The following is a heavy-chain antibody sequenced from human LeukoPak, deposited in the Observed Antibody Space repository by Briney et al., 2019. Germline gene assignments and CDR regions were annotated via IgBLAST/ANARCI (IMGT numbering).Heavy chain of an antibody. J-gene: IGHJ1*01. CDR1: GFTFDDYT. CDR2: ISWDGGST. V-gene: IGHV3-43*01. Sequence: GGSLRLSCAASGFTFDDYTMHWVRQAPGKSLEWVSLISWDGGSTYYADSVKGGFTISRDISKNSLYLQMNSLRTEDTALYYCAKGTSAYFQHWGQGTLVTVSS. CDR3: AKGTSAYFQH.